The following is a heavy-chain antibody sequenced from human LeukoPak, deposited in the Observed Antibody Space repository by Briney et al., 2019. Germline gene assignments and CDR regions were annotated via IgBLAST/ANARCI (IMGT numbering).Heavy chain of an antibody. J-gene: IGHJ4*02. CDR1: GFTFSSYW. CDR3: ARDSFWSGYYPFDY. D-gene: IGHD3-3*01. V-gene: IGHV3-74*01. Sequence: GGSLRLFCAASGFTFSSYWMHWVRQSRGKGLVCFSRIYCYGCSIFYADSVKGRFTISRDNAKNTLYLQMNSLRAEDTAVYYCARDSFWSGYYPFDYWGQGTLVTVSS. CDR2: IYCYGCSI.